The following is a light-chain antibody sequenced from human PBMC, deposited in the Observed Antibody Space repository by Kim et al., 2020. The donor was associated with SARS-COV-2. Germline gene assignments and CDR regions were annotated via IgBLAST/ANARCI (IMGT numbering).Light chain of an antibody. V-gene: IGLV3-1*01. CDR3: QAWDSSTSVV. Sequence: SDELTQPPSVSVSPGQTASITCSGDKLGNKYVSWHQQKPGQSPVLVIYQNYRRPSGLPERFSASNSGNTATFTVSGTQAMDEADYYCQAWDSSTSVVFGGGTQLTVL. CDR1: KLGNKY. J-gene: IGLJ2*01. CDR2: QNY.